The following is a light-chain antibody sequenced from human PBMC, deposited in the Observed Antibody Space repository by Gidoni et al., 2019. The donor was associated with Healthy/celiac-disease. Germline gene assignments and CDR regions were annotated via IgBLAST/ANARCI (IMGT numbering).Light chain of an antibody. Sequence: DIQMTQSPSSLSASVGDRVTITCQASQDISNYLNCYQQKPGKAPKLLIYDASNLETGVPSRFSGSGSGTDFTFTISSLQPEDIATYYCQQYDNLLFTFXPXTKVDIK. J-gene: IGKJ3*01. CDR2: DAS. CDR1: QDISNY. V-gene: IGKV1-33*01. CDR3: QQYDNLLFT.